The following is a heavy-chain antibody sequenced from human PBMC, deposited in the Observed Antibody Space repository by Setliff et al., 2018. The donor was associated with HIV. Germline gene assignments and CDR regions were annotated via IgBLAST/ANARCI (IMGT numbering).Heavy chain of an antibody. D-gene: IGHD3-10*01. CDR3: ARDGPLEGSYRYYYYYMDV. V-gene: IGHV4-61*09. CDR2: VYTSGST. J-gene: IGHJ6*03. CDR1: GDSISSGSYY. Sequence: TSETLSLTCTVSGDSISSGSYYWSWIRQPAGKGLEWIGHVYTSGSTDYNPSLNSRLTISIDTSRNQFSLRLNSVTAADTAVYFCARDGPLEGSYRYYYYYMDVWGKGTTVTVSS.